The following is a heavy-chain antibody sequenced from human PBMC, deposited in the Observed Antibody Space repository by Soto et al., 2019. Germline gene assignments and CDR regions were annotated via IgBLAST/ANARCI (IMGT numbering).Heavy chain of an antibody. CDR2: IYYSGST. D-gene: IGHD6-13*01. V-gene: IGHV4-39*07. CDR3: ARTSKQQLSGYYFYGMDV. CDR1: GGSISSSNYY. J-gene: IGHJ6*04. Sequence: SETLSLTCTVSGGSISSSNYYWGWIRQPPGKGLEYIGSIYYSGSTYYNPSLKSRVTISVDMSKNQFSLNLSSVTATDTAVYYCARTSKQQLSGYYFYGMDVWGKGTTVTVSS.